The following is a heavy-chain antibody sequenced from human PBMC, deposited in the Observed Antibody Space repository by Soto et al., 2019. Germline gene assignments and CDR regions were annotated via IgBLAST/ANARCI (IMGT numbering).Heavy chain of an antibody. CDR2: IYHSGST. Sequence: SETLSLTCAVSGGSISSGGYSWSWIRQPPGKGLEWIGYIYHSGSTYYNPSLKSRVTISVDRSKNQFSLKLSSVTAADTAVYYCASFSGRFDPWGQGTLVTVSS. D-gene: IGHD2-15*01. J-gene: IGHJ5*02. V-gene: IGHV4-30-2*01. CDR3: ASFSGRFDP. CDR1: GGSISSGGYS.